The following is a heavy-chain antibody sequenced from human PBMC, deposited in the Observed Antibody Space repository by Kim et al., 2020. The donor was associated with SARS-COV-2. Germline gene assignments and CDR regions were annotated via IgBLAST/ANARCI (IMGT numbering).Heavy chain of an antibody. V-gene: IGHV3-30-3*01. CDR3: ASDSYGSGSLYDSYYGM. CDR2: ISYDGSNK. D-gene: IGHD3-10*01. J-gene: IGHJ6*01. CDR1: GFTFSSYA. Sequence: GGSLRLSCAASGFTFSSYAMHWVRQAPGKGLEWVAVISYDGSNKYYADSVKGRFTISRDNSKNTLYLQMNSLRAEDTAVYYCASDSYGSGSLYDSYYGM.